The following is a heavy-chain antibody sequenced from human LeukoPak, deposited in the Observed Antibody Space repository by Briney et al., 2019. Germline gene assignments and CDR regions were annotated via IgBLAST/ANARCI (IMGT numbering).Heavy chain of an antibody. J-gene: IGHJ4*02. CDR2: ISHDGSNK. V-gene: IGHV3-30*03. D-gene: IGHD6-13*01. Sequence: RTGGSLRLSCAASGFTFTIFSMNWVRQAPGKGLQWVAVISHDGSNKYYADSVKGRFTISRDSSKNTLYLQMNSLRPEDTAVYHCARGGRYSSSGIDYWGQGTLVTVSS. CDR1: GFTFTIFS. CDR3: ARGGRYSSSGIDY.